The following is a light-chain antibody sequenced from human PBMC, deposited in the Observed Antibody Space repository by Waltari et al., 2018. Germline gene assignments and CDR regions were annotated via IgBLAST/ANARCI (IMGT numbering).Light chain of an antibody. CDR1: QSVSSSY. Sequence: EIVLTQSPGTLSLSPGERATLSCRASQSVSSSYLAWYQQKPGQAPRLLIYGASSRATGIPDRFSGSGSGTDFTFTISRLEPEDFAVYYCQQYGSSPGVTFGGGTKVEIK. CDR3: QQYGSSPGVT. V-gene: IGKV3-20*01. J-gene: IGKJ4*01. CDR2: GAS.